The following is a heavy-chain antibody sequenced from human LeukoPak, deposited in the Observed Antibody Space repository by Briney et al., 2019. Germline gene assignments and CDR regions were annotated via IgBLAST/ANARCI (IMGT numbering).Heavy chain of an antibody. D-gene: IGHD4-17*01. J-gene: IGHJ3*02. CDR3: VKDDYGPFDI. V-gene: IGHV3-43*01. Sequence: GGSLRLSCAASGVTFDDYTMHWVRQGPGKGLEWVSLINWIGQSTNYADSVKGRFTVSTDNSKNSLYLQMNSLRPEDTALYYCVKDDYGPFDIWGPGTMVTVSS. CDR1: GVTFDDYT. CDR2: INWIGQST.